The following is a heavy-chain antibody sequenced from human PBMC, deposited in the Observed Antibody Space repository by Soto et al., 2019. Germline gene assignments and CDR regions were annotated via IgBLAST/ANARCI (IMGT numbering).Heavy chain of an antibody. D-gene: IGHD2-8*01. J-gene: IGHJ5*02. CDR2: IYWDDDT. Sequence: QITLKESGPTLVKPTQTLTLTCTFSGFSLSTNGVGVGWIRQPPGKALEWLALIYWDDDTRYSPSLMSRLTIIKDTSKNQVVLTMTNMDPVDTATYYCARCINLYWFDTWGQGTLVTVSS. V-gene: IGHV2-5*02. CDR1: GFSLSTNGVG. CDR3: ARCINLYWFDT.